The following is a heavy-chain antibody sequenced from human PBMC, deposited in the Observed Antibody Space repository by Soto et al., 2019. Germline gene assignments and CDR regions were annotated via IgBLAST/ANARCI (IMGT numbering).Heavy chain of an antibody. CDR3: ARSEEDSDYYYYGMDV. CDR1: GDTVSSNSVA. CDR2: TYCRSRWYN. D-gene: IGHD2-15*01. V-gene: IGHV6-1*01. J-gene: IGHJ6*02. Sequence: SQTLSLTCVGSGDTVSSNSVAWNWVRQSPSRGLEWLGRTYCRSRWYNDYAVSVRSRIDINADTSKNQVSLQLNSVTPEDTAVYYCARSEEDSDYYYYGMDVWGQGTTGTVSS.